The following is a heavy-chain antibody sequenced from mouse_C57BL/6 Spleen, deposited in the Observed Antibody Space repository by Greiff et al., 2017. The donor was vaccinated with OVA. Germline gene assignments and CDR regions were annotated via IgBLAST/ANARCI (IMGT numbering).Heavy chain of an antibody. D-gene: IGHD2-4*01. CDR1: GYTFTSYW. CDR3: ARDDYDGYFDV. J-gene: IGHJ1*03. V-gene: IGHV1-64*01. Sequence: VQLQQPGAELVKPGASVKLSCKASGYTFTSYWMHWVKQRPGQGLEWIGMIHPNSGSTNYNEKFKSKATLTVDKSSITAYMQLSSLTSEDSAVYYCARDDYDGYFDVWGTGTTVTVSS. CDR2: IHPNSGST.